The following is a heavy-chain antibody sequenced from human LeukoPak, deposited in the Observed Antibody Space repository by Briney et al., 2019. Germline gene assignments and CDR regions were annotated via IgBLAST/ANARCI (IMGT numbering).Heavy chain of an antibody. Sequence: SQTLSLTCTVSGGSISSGDSYWSWIRQPPGKGLEWMGYTYYSGSTYYNPSPKSRITISVETSKNQYSLKLSSVTTADTAIHYCARASYFDTSAYIFDYWGQGMLVTVSS. J-gene: IGHJ4*02. CDR1: GGSISSGDSY. CDR2: TYYSGST. V-gene: IGHV4-30-4*01. CDR3: ARASYFDTSAYIFDY. D-gene: IGHD3-10*01.